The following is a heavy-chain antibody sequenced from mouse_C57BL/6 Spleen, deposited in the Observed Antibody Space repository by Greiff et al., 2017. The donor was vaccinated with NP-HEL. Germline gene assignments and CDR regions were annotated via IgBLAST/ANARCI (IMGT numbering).Heavy chain of an antibody. CDR3: ASLITTVVARYFDV. Sequence: VKLQESGAELARPGASVKLSCKASGYTFTSYGISWVKQRTGQGLEWIGEIYPRSGNTYYNEKFKGKATLTADKSSSTAYMELRSLTSEDSAVYFCASLITTVVARYFDVWGTGTTVTVSS. CDR1: GYTFTSYG. CDR2: IYPRSGNT. V-gene: IGHV1-81*01. D-gene: IGHD1-1*01. J-gene: IGHJ1*03.